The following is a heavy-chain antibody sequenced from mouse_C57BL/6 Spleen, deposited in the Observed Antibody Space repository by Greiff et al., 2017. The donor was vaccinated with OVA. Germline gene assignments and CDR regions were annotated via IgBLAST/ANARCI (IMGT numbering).Heavy chain of an antibody. CDR2: ILPGSGST. CDR3: ARTYSNPPGCAY. Sequence: QVQLQQSGAELMKPGASVKLSCKATGYKFTGYWIEWVKQRPGHGLEWIGEILPGSGSTNYNAKFKGKATFTADTSSNTAYMQLSSLTTEDSAIYYCARTYSNPPGCAYWGQGTLVTVSA. V-gene: IGHV1-9*01. J-gene: IGHJ3*01. D-gene: IGHD2-5*01. CDR1: GYKFTGYW.